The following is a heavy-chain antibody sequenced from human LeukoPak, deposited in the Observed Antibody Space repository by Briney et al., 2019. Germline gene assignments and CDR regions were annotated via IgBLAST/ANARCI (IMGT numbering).Heavy chain of an antibody. V-gene: IGHV4-38-2*02. CDR2: IFHSGNT. CDR1: GDSLTTPYY. CDR3: ARPGESRGYIWFY. D-gene: IGHD3-22*01. J-gene: IGHJ4*02. Sequence: SETLSLTCTVTGDSLTTPYYWGWIRQSPGKGLEWIGSIFHSGNTYYSPSLKSRVTISIDTSKNQFLLRVNSVTAADTAVYYCARPGESRGYIWFYWGQGTLVTLSS.